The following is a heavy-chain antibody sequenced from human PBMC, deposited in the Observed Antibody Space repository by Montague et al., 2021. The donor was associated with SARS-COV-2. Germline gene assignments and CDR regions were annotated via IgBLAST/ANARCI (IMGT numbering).Heavy chain of an antibody. CDR2: VYYSGYT. Sequence: SETLSLTCTVSGDSVSSSDHYWGWIRQPPGKGLEWLGIVYYSGYTYYNPSVKGRVTISIDASKNQSSLTLNSLTATDTAIYHCARPRQRENYFDFWGQGTLFSVSS. CDR3: ARPRQRENYFDF. V-gene: IGHV4-39*01. D-gene: IGHD1-1*01. CDR1: GDSVSSSDHY. J-gene: IGHJ4*02.